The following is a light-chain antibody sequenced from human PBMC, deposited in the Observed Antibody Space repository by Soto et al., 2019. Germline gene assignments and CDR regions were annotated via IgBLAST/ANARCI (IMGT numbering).Light chain of an antibody. J-gene: IGLJ2*01. Sequence: QSALTQPPSASGSLGQSVTISCTGTSSDVGGYNYVSWYQQHPGKAPKLMISGVSERPSGVPDRFSGSKSGNTASLTVSGLQAEDEADYYCSSYAGSDNWVFGGGTEVAVL. CDR1: SSDVGGYNY. V-gene: IGLV2-8*01. CDR3: SSYAGSDNWV. CDR2: GVS.